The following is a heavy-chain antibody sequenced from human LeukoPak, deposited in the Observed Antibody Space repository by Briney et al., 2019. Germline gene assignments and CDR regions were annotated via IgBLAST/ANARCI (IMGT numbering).Heavy chain of an antibody. V-gene: IGHV1-46*01. D-gene: IGHD2-21*02. CDR2: IKPIDDTT. J-gene: IGHJ4*02. CDR3: ARDSGDWSVDY. Sequence: ASVKASCKTSGYPFTSYHMHWVRQAPGQGLEWMGIIKPIDDTTSFTQKFQGRLTMTRDTSTSTVFMELTSLRSEDTALYYCARDSGDWSVDYWGQGTLVTVSS. CDR1: GYPFTSYH.